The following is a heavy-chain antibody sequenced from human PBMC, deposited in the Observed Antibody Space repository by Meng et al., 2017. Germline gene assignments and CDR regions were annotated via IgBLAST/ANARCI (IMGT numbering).Heavy chain of an antibody. V-gene: IGHV1-46*01. CDR3: ARLQRIYYFDY. D-gene: IGHD2-15*01. CDR1: GYTFTSYY. CDR2: INPSGGST. Sequence: QVQLVQSGAEVKKPWASVNVSCKASGYTFTSYYMHWVRQAPGQGLEWMGIINPSGGSTSYAQKFQGRVTMTRDTSTSTVYMELSSLRSEDTAVYYCARLQRIYYFDYWGQGTLVTVSS. J-gene: IGHJ4*02.